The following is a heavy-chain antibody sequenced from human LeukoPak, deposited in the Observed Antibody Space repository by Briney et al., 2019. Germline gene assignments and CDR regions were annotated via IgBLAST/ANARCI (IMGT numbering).Heavy chain of an antibody. D-gene: IGHD2-21*01. J-gene: IGHJ4*02. CDR3: ARAPLLWWEGRLEEGSFDY. V-gene: IGHV3-74*01. CDR1: GFTFSSYW. CDR2: INSDGSST. Sequence: GGSLRLSCAASGFTFSSYWMHWVRQAPGKGLVWVSRINSDGSSTSYADSVKGRFTISRDNAKNTLYLQMNSLRAEDTAVYYCARAPLLWWEGRLEEGSFDYWGQGTLVTVSS.